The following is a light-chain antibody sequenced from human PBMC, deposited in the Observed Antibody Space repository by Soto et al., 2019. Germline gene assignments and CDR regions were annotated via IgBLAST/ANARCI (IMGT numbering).Light chain of an antibody. CDR1: QSISTH. J-gene: IGKJ4*01. CDR2: GTS. CDR3: QQSYTTPPT. V-gene: IGKV1-39*01. Sequence: DIQMTQSPSSLSASVGDRVTITCRASQSISTHLNWYQQKPGKAPNLLIYGTSSLQSGVPSRFSGSGSGTDFTLTISTLQPEDFATYFCQQSYTTPPTFGGGTKVEIK.